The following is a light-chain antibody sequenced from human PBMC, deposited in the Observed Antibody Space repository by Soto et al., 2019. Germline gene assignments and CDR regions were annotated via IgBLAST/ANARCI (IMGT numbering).Light chain of an antibody. CDR3: QHYHTLPPELT. CDR1: QDISNY. Sequence: DIQMTQSPSSLSASGLDRVTSTGXAIQDISNYLNWYQQKPGKAPKLLIYDASNLETGVPSRFSGSVSGSDFTFTISNVQPEDAATYFCQHYHTLPPELTFGQGTRLEI. J-gene: IGKJ5*01. CDR2: DAS. V-gene: IGKV1-33*01.